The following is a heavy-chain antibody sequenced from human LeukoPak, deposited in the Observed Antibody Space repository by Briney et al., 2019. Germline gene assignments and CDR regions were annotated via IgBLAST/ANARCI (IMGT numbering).Heavy chain of an antibody. CDR1: GFTFSTYA. CDR3: AKVYDSSGYYYFRYFDY. Sequence: GGSLRLSCAASGFTFSTYAMSWVRQAPGKGLDWVSAVSGSGGSTNYADSVKGRFTISRDNSKNTLYLQMNSLRAEDTAVYYCAKVYDSSGYYYFRYFDYWGQGTLVTVSS. V-gene: IGHV3-23*01. CDR2: VSGSGGST. D-gene: IGHD3-22*01. J-gene: IGHJ4*02.